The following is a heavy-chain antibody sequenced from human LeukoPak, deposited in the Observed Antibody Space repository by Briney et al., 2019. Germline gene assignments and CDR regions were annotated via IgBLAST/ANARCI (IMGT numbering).Heavy chain of an antibody. Sequence: SETLSLTPTLSGGSTSCSSYYWGWIRQPPGKGLEWIGSIFYSGSTYYNPSLKSRVTISVDTSKNQFSLKLRSVTAADTAVYYCARHSLAARLNYYYMDVWGKGTTVTVSS. V-gene: IGHV4-39*01. CDR2: IFYSGST. CDR3: ARHSLAARLNYYYMDV. J-gene: IGHJ6*03. CDR1: GGSTSCSSYY. D-gene: IGHD6-6*01.